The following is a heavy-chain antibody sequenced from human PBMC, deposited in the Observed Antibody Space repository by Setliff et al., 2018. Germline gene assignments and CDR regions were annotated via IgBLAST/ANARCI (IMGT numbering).Heavy chain of an antibody. CDR2: IYTSGST. CDR1: GGSVSPYF. V-gene: IGHV4-4*07. CDR3: RVWVDMIEVDS. Sequence: SETLSLTCTVSGGSVSPYFWSWIRQPAGKGLEWIGRIYTSGSTNYNPSLKSRVTMSVDTSKNQFSLKLTSVTAADTAVYYCRVWVDMIEVDSWAQGTLVTVSS. D-gene: IGHD3-22*01. J-gene: IGHJ4*02.